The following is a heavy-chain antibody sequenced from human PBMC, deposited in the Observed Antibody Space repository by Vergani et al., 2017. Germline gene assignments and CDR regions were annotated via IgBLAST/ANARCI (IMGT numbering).Heavy chain of an antibody. CDR2: INPNSGGT. D-gene: IGHD3-9*01. Sequence: QVQLVQSGAEVKKPGASVKVSCKASGYTFTGYYMHWVRQAPGQGLEWMGWINPNSGGTNYAQKFQGRVTMTRDTSISPAYMELSRLRSDATAVYYCARGRTSERNCDILTGYYTNYYYYYMDVWGKGATVTVSS. J-gene: IGHJ6*03. V-gene: IGHV1-2*02. CDR1: GYTFTGYY. CDR3: ARGRTSERNCDILTGYYTNYYYYYMDV.